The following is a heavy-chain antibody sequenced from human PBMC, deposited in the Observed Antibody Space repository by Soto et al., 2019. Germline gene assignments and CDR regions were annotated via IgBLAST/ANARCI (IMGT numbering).Heavy chain of an antibody. V-gene: IGHV2-5*02. Sequence: QITLKESGPTLVKPTQTLTLTCTFSGFSLSTRDVGVGWIRQPPGKALEWLAVIYWDDSKTYRPSLESRLTITKDTSRNQVALTMTNMDPVDTVTYYCAHAYGGRSLYWGQGTLVTVSS. CDR2: IYWDDSK. J-gene: IGHJ4*02. D-gene: IGHD1-26*01. CDR3: AHAYGGRSLY. CDR1: GFSLSTRDVG.